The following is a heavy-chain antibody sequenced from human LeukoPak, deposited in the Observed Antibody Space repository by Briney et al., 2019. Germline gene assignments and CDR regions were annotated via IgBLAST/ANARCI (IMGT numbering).Heavy chain of an antibody. J-gene: IGHJ4*02. Sequence: GGSLRLSCTASGFTFSNYAMSWVRQAPGKGLEWVSTISGSDGSTYYADSVKGRFTISRDNSKNTLYLQMNSLRAEDTAVYYCAKETVAGNQKGDYWGQGTLVTVSS. D-gene: IGHD6-19*01. V-gene: IGHV3-23*01. CDR3: AKETVAGNQKGDY. CDR1: GFTFSNYA. CDR2: ISGSDGST.